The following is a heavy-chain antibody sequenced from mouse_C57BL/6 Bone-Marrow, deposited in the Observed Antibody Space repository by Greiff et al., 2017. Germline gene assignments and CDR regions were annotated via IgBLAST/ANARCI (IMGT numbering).Heavy chain of an antibody. J-gene: IGHJ2*01. Sequence: VKLMESGAELVKPGASVKLSCKASGYTFTSYWMQWVKQRPGQGLEWIGEIDPSDSYTNYNQKFKGKATLTVDTSSSTAYMQLSSLTSEDSAVYYCARGVDYDYFDYWGQGTTLTVSS. D-gene: IGHD2-4*01. V-gene: IGHV1-50*01. CDR3: ARGVDYDYFDY. CDR1: GYTFTSYW. CDR2: IDPSDSYT.